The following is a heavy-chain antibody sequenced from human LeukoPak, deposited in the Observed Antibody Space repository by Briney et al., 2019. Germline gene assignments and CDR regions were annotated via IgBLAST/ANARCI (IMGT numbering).Heavy chain of an antibody. J-gene: IGHJ4*02. CDR2: IKSKTDDGTA. Sequence: GGSLRLSCAASGFTFSNAWMSWVRQAPGKGLEWVGRIKSKTDDGTADYGTPVNGRFTISRDDSKNTLYLQMNSLKTEDTAVYYCATHVRWETTSDCWGQGILVTVSS. CDR3: ATHVRWETTSDC. D-gene: IGHD1-26*01. CDR1: GFTFSNAW. V-gene: IGHV3-15*01.